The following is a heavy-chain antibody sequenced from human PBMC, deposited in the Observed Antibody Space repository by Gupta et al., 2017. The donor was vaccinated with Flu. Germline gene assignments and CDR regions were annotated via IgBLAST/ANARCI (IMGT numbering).Heavy chain of an antibody. V-gene: IGHV3-53*01. CDR3: ATIGPRLRLSEWLSLGAFDF. CDR2: LYLGNRT. D-gene: IGHD3-3*01. J-gene: IGHJ3*01. Sequence: EAQWVESGGGLSQPGGSLRLSCSASGLTVSTNYMSWVRLAPGKGLAWVSLLYLGNRTYYRDSVKGRFTISRDDSRKSLYLQMHNLRAEDTAVYYCATIGPRLRLSEWLSLGAFDFWGPGAPVTVS. CDR1: GLTVSTNY.